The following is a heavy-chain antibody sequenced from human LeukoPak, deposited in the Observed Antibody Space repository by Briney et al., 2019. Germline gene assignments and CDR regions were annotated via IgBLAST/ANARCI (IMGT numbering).Heavy chain of an antibody. J-gene: IGHJ4*02. V-gene: IGHV3-7*03. CDR1: GFTFSNFW. CDR3: ARDGTRGTVVTRGFDY. CDR2: IKQDETEK. D-gene: IGHD4-23*01. Sequence: PGGSLRLSCTASGFTFSNFWMGWVRQAPGKGLEWVANIKQDETEKFYLGSVKGRFTISRDNAKNSLYLQMNSLRAEDTAVYYCARDGTRGTVVTRGFDYWGQGTLVTVSS.